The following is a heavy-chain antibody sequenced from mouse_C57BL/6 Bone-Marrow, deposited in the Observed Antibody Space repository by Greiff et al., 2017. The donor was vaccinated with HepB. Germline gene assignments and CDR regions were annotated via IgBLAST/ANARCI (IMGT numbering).Heavy chain of an antibody. D-gene: IGHD1-1*01. V-gene: IGHV1-55*01. CDR2: IYPGSGST. CDR1: GYTFTSYW. CDR3: AREGGSRGYWYFDV. Sequence: VQLQQSGAELVKPGASVKMSCKASGYTFTSYWITWVKQRPGQGLEWIGDIYPGSGSTNYNEKFKSKATLTVDTSSSTAYMQLSSLTSEDSAVYYCAREGGSRGYWYFDVWGTGTTVTVSS. J-gene: IGHJ1*03.